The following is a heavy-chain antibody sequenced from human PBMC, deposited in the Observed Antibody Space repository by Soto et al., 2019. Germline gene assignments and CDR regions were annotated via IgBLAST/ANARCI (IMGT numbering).Heavy chain of an antibody. CDR2: ISAYNGNT. D-gene: IGHD1-1*01. CDR1: GYTFTSYG. J-gene: IGHJ6*02. CDR3: ARDQQLEFLGQGRYYYYGMDG. V-gene: IGHV1-18*01. Sequence: GASVKVSCKASGYTFTSYGISWVRQAPGQGLEWMGWISAYNGNTNYAQKLQGRVTMTTDTSTSTAYMELRSLRSDDTAVYYCARDQQLEFLGQGRYYYYGMDGWGQGTTVTVAS.